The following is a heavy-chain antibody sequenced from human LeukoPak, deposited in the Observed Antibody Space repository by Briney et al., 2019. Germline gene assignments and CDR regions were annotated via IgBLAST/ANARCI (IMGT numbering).Heavy chain of an antibody. CDR2: ISAYSGNT. J-gene: IGHJ3*02. D-gene: IGHD3-16*01. CDR3: ARVMITFGDPMGDAFDI. V-gene: IGHV1-18*04. Sequence: ASVKVSCKASGYTFTSYGISWVRQAPGQGLEWMGWISAYSGNTNYAQKLQGRVTMTTDTSTSTAYMELRSLRSDDTAVYYCARVMITFGDPMGDAFDIWGQGTMVTVSS. CDR1: GYTFTSYG.